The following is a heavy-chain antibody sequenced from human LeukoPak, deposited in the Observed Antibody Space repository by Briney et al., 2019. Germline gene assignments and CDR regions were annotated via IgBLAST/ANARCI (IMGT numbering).Heavy chain of an antibody. CDR3: ASEGDIGVAY. J-gene: IGHJ4*02. CDR1: GASFSGYY. D-gene: IGHD2-21*01. V-gene: IGHV4-34*01. CDR2: INHSGST. Sequence: SETLSLSCAVYGASFSGYYWSRIRQPPGKGLEWIGEINHSGSTNYNSSLKSRVTISVDTSKNQFSLKLSSLTAADTAVYYCASEGDIGVAYWGQGTLVTVSS.